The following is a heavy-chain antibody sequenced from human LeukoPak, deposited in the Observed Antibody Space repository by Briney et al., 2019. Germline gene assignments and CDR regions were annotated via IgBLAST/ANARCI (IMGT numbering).Heavy chain of an antibody. Sequence: SETLSFTCTFSVASISSYNWSWIRQPPGKGMAWIGFIYYSGSTNYNPSLKSRVTISVDTSKNQFSLKLSSVTAADTAVYYCARLGQCSVGRCPLEHDAFDIWGQGTMVTVSS. CDR3: ARLGQCSVGRCPLEHDAFDI. J-gene: IGHJ3*02. V-gene: IGHV4-59*08. CDR1: VASISSYN. CDR2: IYYSGST. D-gene: IGHD2-15*01.